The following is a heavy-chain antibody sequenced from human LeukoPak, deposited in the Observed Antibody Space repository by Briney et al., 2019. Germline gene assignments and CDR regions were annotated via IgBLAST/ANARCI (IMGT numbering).Heavy chain of an antibody. Sequence: SETLSLTCTVSGGFISSYYWSWIRQPAGKGLEWIGRISISESTNYSPSLKSRVTILVDKSKNQFSLNLTSVTAADTAVYYCATERDRFYMDVWGKGTTVTVSS. CDR1: GGFISSYY. D-gene: IGHD3-3*01. CDR3: ATERDRFYMDV. J-gene: IGHJ6*03. V-gene: IGHV4-4*07. CDR2: ISISEST.